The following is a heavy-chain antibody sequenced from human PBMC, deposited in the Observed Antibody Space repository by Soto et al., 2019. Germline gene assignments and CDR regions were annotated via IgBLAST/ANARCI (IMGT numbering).Heavy chain of an antibody. CDR2: IKSKTDGGTT. CDR3: AKARSGNYLYYFDY. J-gene: IGHJ4*02. CDR1: GFTFSNAW. V-gene: IGHV3-15*01. Sequence: PGGSLRLSCAASGFTFSNAWMSWVRQAPGKGLEWVGRIKSKTDGGTTDYAAPVKGRFTISRDNSKKMLYLQMSSLRAEDSAEYFCAKARSGNYLYYFDYWGQGTLVTVSS. D-gene: IGHD3-22*01.